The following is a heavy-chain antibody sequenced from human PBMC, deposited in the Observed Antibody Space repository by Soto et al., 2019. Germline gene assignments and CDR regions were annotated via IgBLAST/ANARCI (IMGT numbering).Heavy chain of an antibody. D-gene: IGHD2-21*02. Sequence: LRLSCATSGFTFSASAMHWVRQVSGKGLEWIARIRSKANNYATTYAASVKGRFTISRDDSENTVYLQMNSLKTEDTAIYYCTKQIYGGNSWGQGTLVTVSS. CDR1: GFTFSASA. J-gene: IGHJ4*02. CDR3: TKQIYGGNS. CDR2: IRSKANNYAT. V-gene: IGHV3-73*01.